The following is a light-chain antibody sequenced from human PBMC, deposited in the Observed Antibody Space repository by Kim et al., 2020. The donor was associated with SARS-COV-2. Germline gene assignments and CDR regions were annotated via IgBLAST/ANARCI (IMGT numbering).Light chain of an antibody. V-gene: IGLV3-19*01. Sequence: SSELTQDTAVSVALGQTVRITCQGDSLRSYYATWYQQKPGQAPILVSYGKNNRPSGIPDRFSGSSSGNTASLTITGTQAGDEAEYYCNSRDSNDNVIFGG. J-gene: IGLJ2*01. CDR1: SLRSYY. CDR3: NSRDSNDNVI. CDR2: GKN.